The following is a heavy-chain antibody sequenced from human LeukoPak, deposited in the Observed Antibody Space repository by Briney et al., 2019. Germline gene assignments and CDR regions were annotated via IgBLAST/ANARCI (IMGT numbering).Heavy chain of an antibody. D-gene: IGHD6-13*01. V-gene: IGHV4-4*02. J-gene: IGHJ5*02. CDR3: ARYLAAANWFDP. Sequence: SETLSLTCAVSGGSISSSNWWSWVRQPPGKGLEGSGEIYHSGSTNYNPSLKSRVTISVEKSKNQFSLKLSSVTAADTAVYYCARYLAAANWFDPWGQGTLVTVSS. CDR1: GGSISSSNW. CDR2: IYHSGST.